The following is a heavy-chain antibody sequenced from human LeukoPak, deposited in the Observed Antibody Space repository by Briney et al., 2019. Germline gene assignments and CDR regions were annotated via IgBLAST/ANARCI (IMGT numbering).Heavy chain of an antibody. CDR3: ARGPIIVVVVAAPFDP. CDR1: GGSFSGYY. V-gene: IGHV4-34*01. CDR2: INHSGST. Sequence: SETLSHTCAVYGGSFSGYYWSWIRQPPGKGLEWIGEINHSGSTNYNPSLKSRVTISVDTSKNQFSLKLSSVTAADTAVYYCARGPIIVVVVAAPFDPWGQGTLVTVSS. D-gene: IGHD2-15*01. J-gene: IGHJ5*02.